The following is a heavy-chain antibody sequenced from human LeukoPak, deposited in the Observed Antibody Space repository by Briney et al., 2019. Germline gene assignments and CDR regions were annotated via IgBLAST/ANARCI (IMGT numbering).Heavy chain of an antibody. D-gene: IGHD2-2*01. Sequence: ASVKVSCKASGYTFTSYGISWVRQAPGQGLEWMGWISAYNGNTNYAQKFQGRVTMTEDTSTDTAYMELSSLRSEDTAVYYCATSFLPAAIGYPDYWGQGTLVTVSS. J-gene: IGHJ4*02. CDR3: ATSFLPAAIGYPDY. V-gene: IGHV1-18*01. CDR2: ISAYNGNT. CDR1: GYTFTSYG.